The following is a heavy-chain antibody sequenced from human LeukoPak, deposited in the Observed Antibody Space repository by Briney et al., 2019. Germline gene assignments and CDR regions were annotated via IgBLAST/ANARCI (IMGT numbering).Heavy chain of an antibody. V-gene: IGHV3-23*01. CDR1: GFTSGTDV. Sequence: GGSLRLSCAASGFTSGTDVMSWVRQAPGKALEWVSAMCEDGGSTYYAASVKSRFTISRDNSKNTLYLQMNSLRAEDTAVYYCAKNHGSGSYWGGPFDIWGQGTMVTVSS. CDR2: MCEDGGST. J-gene: IGHJ3*02. CDR3: AKNHGSGSYWGGPFDI. D-gene: IGHD3-10*01.